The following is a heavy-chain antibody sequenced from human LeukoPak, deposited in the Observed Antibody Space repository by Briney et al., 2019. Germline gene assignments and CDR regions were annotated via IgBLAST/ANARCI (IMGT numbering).Heavy chain of an antibody. Sequence: SVKVSCKASGGTFSSYAISWVRQAPGQGLEWMGRIIPIFGTANYAQKFQSRVTITTDESTSTAYMELSSLRSEDTAVYYCARGDGYYYDSSGYNDYWGQGTLVTVSS. V-gene: IGHV1-69*05. CDR1: GGTFSSYA. CDR3: ARGDGYYYDSSGYNDY. D-gene: IGHD3-22*01. CDR2: IIPIFGTA. J-gene: IGHJ4*02.